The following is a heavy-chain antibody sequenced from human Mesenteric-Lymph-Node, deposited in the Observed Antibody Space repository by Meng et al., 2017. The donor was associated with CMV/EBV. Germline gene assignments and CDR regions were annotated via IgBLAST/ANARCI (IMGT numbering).Heavy chain of an antibody. CDR1: GGSISSHY. CDR3: ARVKSYGYWGRWTFDY. CDR2: ISDSGST. V-gene: IGHV4-59*11. Sequence: GSLRLSCTVSGGSISSHYWSWIRQPPGKGLEWIGYISDSGSTNYNPSLKSRVTIFLDTSKNQFSLKLNSVTAADTAVYYCARVKSYGYWGRWTFDYWGQGTLVTVSS. J-gene: IGHJ4*02. D-gene: IGHD5-18*01.